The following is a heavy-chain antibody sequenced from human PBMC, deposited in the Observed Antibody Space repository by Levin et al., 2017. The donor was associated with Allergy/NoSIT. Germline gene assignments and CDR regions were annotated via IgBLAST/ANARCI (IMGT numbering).Heavy chain of an antibody. Sequence: GASVKVSCKASGGTFSSYPISWVRQAPGQGLEWMGRIIPILGIANYAQKFQGRVTITADKSTSTAYMELSSLRSEDTAVYYCARDPGYCSGGSCYGYYGMDVWGQGTTVTVSS. CDR3: ARDPGYCSGGSCYGYYGMDV. CDR1: GGTFSSYP. J-gene: IGHJ6*02. V-gene: IGHV1-69*04. CDR2: IIPILGIA. D-gene: IGHD2-15*01.